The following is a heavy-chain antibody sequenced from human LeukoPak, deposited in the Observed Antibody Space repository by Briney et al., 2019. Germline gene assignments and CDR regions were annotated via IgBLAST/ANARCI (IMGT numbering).Heavy chain of an antibody. CDR1: GFTFSTYA. J-gene: IGHJ4*02. CDR3: AKAMSTDHYDSRGFYRVDFDS. D-gene: IGHD3-22*01. Sequence: GGSLRLSCAASGFTFSTYAMSWVRQAPGKGLEWVSALTNSGGSCCVTYYADSVNGRFIISRDNSKSTLYLQLSSLRAEDTAVYYCAKAMSTDHYDSRGFYRVDFDSWGQGTLVTVSS. V-gene: IGHV3-23*01. CDR2: LTNSGGSCCVT.